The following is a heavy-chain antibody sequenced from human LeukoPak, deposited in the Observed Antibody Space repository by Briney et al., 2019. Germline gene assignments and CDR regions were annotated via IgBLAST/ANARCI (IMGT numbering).Heavy chain of an antibody. J-gene: IGHJ4*02. V-gene: IGHV3-7*01. CDR2: IKQDGSEK. Sequence: GGSLRLSCAASGFTFSTYWMSWVRQAPGKGLEWVANIKQDGSEKYYVDSVKGRFTISRDNAKNSLYLQMNSLRAEDTAVYYCAREGYAGCFDYWGQGTLVTVSS. CDR3: AREGYAGCFDY. CDR1: GFTFSTYW. D-gene: IGHD6-19*01.